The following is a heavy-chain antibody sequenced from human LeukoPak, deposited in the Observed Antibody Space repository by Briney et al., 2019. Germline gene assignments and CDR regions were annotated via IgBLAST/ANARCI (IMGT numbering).Heavy chain of an antibody. J-gene: IGHJ4*02. V-gene: IGHV3-20*04. Sequence: GGSLRLSCAASGFTFDDYGMSWVRQAPGKRLEWVSGINWNGGSTGYADSVKGRFTISRDNAKNSLYLQMNSLRAEDTAVYYCARTSCSGGSCNLDFWGQGALVTVSS. CDR2: INWNGGST. CDR3: ARTSCSGGSCNLDF. CDR1: GFTFDDYG. D-gene: IGHD2-15*01.